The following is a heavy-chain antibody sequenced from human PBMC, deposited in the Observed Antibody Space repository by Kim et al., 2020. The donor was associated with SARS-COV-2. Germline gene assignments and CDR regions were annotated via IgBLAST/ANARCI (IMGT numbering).Heavy chain of an antibody. CDR2: IYSGGSST. V-gene: IGHV3-23*03. Sequence: GGSLRLSCAASGFTFSSYAMSWVRQAPGKGLEWVSVIYSGGSSTYYADSVKGRFTISRDNSKNTLYLQMNSLRAEDTAVYYCAKPLSEYCSGGSCVLNDYWGQGTLVTVSS. CDR3: AKPLSEYCSGGSCVLNDY. CDR1: GFTFSSYA. J-gene: IGHJ4*02. D-gene: IGHD2-15*01.